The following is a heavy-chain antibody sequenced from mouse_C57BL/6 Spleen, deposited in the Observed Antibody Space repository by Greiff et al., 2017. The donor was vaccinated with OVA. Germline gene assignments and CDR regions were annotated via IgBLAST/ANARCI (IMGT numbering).Heavy chain of an antibody. CDR3: ARWGYYGSSYDYFDY. CDR1: GYTFTDYN. D-gene: IGHD1-1*01. V-gene: IGHV1-18*01. Sequence: VQLQQSGPELVKPGASVKIPCKASGYTFTDYNMDWVKQSHGKSLEWIGDINPNNGGTIYNQKFKGKATLTVDKSSSTAYMELRSLTSEDTAVYYCARWGYYGSSYDYFDYWGQGTTLTVSS. CDR2: INPNNGGT. J-gene: IGHJ2*01.